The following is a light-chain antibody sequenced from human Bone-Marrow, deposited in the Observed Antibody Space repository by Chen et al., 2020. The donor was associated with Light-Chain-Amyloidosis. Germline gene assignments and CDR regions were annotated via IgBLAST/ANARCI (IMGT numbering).Light chain of an antibody. J-gene: IGKJ3*01. Sequence: DIVMTQSPDSLALSLGERATITCKSSQNLFYHSNNKDYLAWYQQKAGQPPQLLMKWASSRQSGVPDRFSGSGSGTDFTLTISSLQSEDVAVYYCQQYYSVPVTFGPGTKVEIK. CDR2: WAS. V-gene: IGKV4-1*01. CDR3: QQYYSVPVT. CDR1: QNLFYHSNNKDY.